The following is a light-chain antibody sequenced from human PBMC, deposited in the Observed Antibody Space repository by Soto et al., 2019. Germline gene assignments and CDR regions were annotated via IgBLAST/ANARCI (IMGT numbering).Light chain of an antibody. V-gene: IGKV1-5*03. CDR3: QEYNNYPWT. Sequence: DIQMTQSPSSLSASVGDRVTITCWASQTIGSWLAWYQQKPREAPKLLIYKASILESGVPSRFSGSGSGTEFTLTIRSLQPEDFATYFCQEYNNYPWTFGQGTKVDIK. CDR2: KAS. CDR1: QTIGSW. J-gene: IGKJ1*01.